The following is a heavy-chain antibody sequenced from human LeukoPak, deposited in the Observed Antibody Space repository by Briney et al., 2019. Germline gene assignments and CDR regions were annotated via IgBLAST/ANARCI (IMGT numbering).Heavy chain of an antibody. CDR3: AKKEAMIRGVPYYYDF. V-gene: IGHV3-23*01. D-gene: IGHD3-10*01. CDR1: GFTFSSYV. CDR2: ISSSGDDT. J-gene: IGHJ4*02. Sequence: GGSLRLSCSASGFTFSSYVMTWVRQAPGQGLEWVSAISSSGDDTYYAASVKGRFTISRDNSKNTLYLQMNSLRAEDTAVYYCAKKEAMIRGVPYYYDFWGQGTLVTVSS.